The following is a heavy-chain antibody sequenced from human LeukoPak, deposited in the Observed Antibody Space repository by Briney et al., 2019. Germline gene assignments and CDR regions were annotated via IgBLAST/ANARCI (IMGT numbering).Heavy chain of an antibody. J-gene: IGHJ6*02. Sequence: PGGSLRHSCAAPGFNVSSNYMSCARQAPGRGLEWVSVIYRGGSTYYAVSVKGRFLISRDNSKNTLYLQMNSLRTEDTGAYYCARVGNSNRYGMDVWGQGTTVTVSS. CDR3: ARVGNSNRYGMDV. CDR1: GFNVSSNY. CDR2: IYRGGST. V-gene: IGHV3-66*01. D-gene: IGHD4-23*01.